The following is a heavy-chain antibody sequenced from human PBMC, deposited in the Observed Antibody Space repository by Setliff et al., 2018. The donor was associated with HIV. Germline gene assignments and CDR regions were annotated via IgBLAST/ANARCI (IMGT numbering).Heavy chain of an antibody. J-gene: IGHJ5*02. CDR2: INSNSGDT. CDR3: ALGLPTPEWAPPDL. V-gene: IGHV1-2*06. D-gene: IGHD1-26*01. Sequence: ASVKVSCKTSGYTFTGYYIHWVRQAPGQGLEWMGRINSNSGDTSSAQKFQGRFTMNRDTSITTAYMELSRLRSDDTAVYYCALGLPTPEWAPPDLWGQGTLVTVS. CDR1: GYTFTGYY.